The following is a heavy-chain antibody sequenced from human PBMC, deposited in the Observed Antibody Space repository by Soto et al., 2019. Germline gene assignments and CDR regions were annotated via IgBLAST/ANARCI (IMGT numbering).Heavy chain of an antibody. J-gene: IGHJ5*02. CDR3: ARAQKTTVTTLTA. D-gene: IGHD4-4*01. CDR1: GGSISSGGYS. CDR2: IYHSGST. Sequence: QLQLQESGSGLVKPSQTLSLTCAVSGGSISSGGYSWSWIRQPPGKGLEWIGYIYHSGSTYYNPSLKSRVNISVDRSKNQFSLMLTSVTAADTAVYYCARAQKTTVTTLTAWGQGTLVTVSS. V-gene: IGHV4-30-2*01.